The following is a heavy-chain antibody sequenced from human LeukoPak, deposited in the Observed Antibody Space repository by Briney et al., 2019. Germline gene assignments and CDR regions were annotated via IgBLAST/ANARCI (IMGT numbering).Heavy chain of an antibody. J-gene: IGHJ4*02. D-gene: IGHD3-22*01. Sequence: DSVRGRFHISRDNARNSLYLQMNSLRAEDTAVYYCARGYDGSAKGFDLWGQGTLVTVSS. V-gene: IGHV3-7*04. CDR3: ARGYDGSAKGFDL.